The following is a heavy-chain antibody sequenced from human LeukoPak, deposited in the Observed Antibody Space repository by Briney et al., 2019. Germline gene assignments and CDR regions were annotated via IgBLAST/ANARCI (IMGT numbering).Heavy chain of an antibody. Sequence: GGSLRLSCAASGFTFSSYWMHWARQAPGKGLEWVSAISGNGDNTYYADSVKGRFTGSRDNSKNTLYLQMNSLRAEDTAVYYCAKALGAGDVRYAFDIWGQGTMVTVSS. V-gene: IGHV3-23*01. J-gene: IGHJ3*02. CDR2: ISGNGDNT. D-gene: IGHD3-16*01. CDR1: GFTFSSYW. CDR3: AKALGAGDVRYAFDI.